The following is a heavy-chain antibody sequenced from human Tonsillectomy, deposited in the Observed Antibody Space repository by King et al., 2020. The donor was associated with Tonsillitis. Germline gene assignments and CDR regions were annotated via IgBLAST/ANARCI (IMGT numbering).Heavy chain of an antibody. CDR2: INVGHGNT. J-gene: IGHJ4*02. Sequence: VQLVQSGAEVKKPGATVRISCKASGYTFTTYALHWVRQAPGQRLEWMGWINVGHGNTKYSQKFQDRVTITRDTSANTAYMELSSLRSEDTAVYYCASATYEGLYYFDSWGLGTLVTVSS. CDR3: ASATYEGLYYFDS. CDR1: GYTFTTYA. V-gene: IGHV1-3*01. D-gene: IGHD2-21*01.